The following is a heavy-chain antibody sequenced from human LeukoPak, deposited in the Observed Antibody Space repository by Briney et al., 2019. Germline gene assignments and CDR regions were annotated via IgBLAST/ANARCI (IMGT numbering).Heavy chain of an antibody. V-gene: IGHV1-2*02. D-gene: IGHD1-26*01. Sequence: ASVKVSCKASGYTFTGYYMHWVRQAPGQGLEWMGWINPNSGGTNYAQKFQGRVTMTRDTSISTAYMELSRLRSDDTALYYCAKDVGGRWPLYYFDYWGQGTLVTVSS. J-gene: IGHJ4*02. CDR2: INPNSGGT. CDR3: AKDVGGRWPLYYFDY. CDR1: GYTFTGYY.